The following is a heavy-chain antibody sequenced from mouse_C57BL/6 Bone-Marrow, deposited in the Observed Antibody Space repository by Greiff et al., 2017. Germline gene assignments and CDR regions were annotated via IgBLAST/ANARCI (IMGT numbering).Heavy chain of an antibody. Sequence: VQLKQSGPVLVKPGASVKMSCKASGYTFTDYYMNWVKQSHGKSLEWIGVINPYNGGTSYNQKFKGKATLTVDKSSSTAYMELNSLTSEDSAVYYCARRRRPYYFDYWGQGTTLTVSS. CDR2: INPYNGGT. V-gene: IGHV1-19*01. J-gene: IGHJ2*01. CDR1: GYTFTDYY. CDR3: ARRRRPYYFDY.